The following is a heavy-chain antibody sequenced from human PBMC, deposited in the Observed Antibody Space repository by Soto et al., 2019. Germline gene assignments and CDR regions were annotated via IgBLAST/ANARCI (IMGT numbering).Heavy chain of an antibody. D-gene: IGHD2-21*01. V-gene: IGHV4-34*01. CDR1: GGSLSDYF. Sequence: SETLSLTCVVPGGSLSDYFWSWIRQPPGMALEWIGKISHLGSINYNPSLKSRVTMSVDTSKNQFSLTLNSVTAADTATYYCARGGISHWAYFYYMDVWDRGTTVTVSS. CDR3: ARGGISHWAYFYYMDV. J-gene: IGHJ6*03. CDR2: ISHLGSI.